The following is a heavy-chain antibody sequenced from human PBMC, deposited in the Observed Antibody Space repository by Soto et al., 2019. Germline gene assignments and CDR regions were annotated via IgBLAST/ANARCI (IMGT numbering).Heavy chain of an antibody. V-gene: IGHV1-8*01. D-gene: IGHD6-19*01. CDR1: GYTFTSYD. CDR3: ARLYSSGWYQFDDAFDI. J-gene: IGHJ3*02. Sequence: ASVKVSCKASGYTFTSYDINWVRQATGQGLEWMGWMNPNSGNTGYAQKFQGRVTMTRNTSISTAYMELSSLRSEDTAVYYCARLYSSGWYQFDDAFDIWGQGTMVTVSS. CDR2: MNPNSGNT.